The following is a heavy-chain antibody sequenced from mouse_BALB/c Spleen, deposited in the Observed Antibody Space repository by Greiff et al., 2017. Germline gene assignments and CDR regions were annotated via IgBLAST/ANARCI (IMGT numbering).Heavy chain of an antibody. J-gene: IGHJ4*01. CDR3: ARLSGNYVGAMDY. D-gene: IGHD2-1*01. CDR1: GFTFSSYG. Sequence: EVMLVESGGDLVKPGGSLKLSCAASGFTFSSYGMSWVRQTPDKRLEWVATISSGGSYTYYPDSVKGRFTISRDNAKNTLYLQMSSLKSEDTAMYYCARLSGNYVGAMDYWGQGTSVTVSS. CDR2: ISSGGSYT. V-gene: IGHV5-6*01.